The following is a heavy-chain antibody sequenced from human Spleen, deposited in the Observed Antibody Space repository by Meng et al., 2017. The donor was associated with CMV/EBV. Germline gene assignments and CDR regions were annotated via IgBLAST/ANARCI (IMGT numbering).Heavy chain of an antibody. V-gene: IGHV1-2*02. CDR2: INPTSSGT. CDR1: GYPFSNYY. D-gene: IGHD3-22*01. CDR3: ARDRVSGLITMTKY. Sequence: KAPGYPFSNYYIHWVRPAPGQGLEWMGWINPTSSGTNFAPKFQGRIIMTRDTSISTAYLDLSSLRSDDTAVYYCARDRVSGLITMTKYWGQGTLVTVSS. J-gene: IGHJ4*02.